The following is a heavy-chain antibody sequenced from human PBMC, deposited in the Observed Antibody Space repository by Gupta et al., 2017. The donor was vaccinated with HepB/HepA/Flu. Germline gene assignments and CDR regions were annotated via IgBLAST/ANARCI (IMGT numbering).Heavy chain of an antibody. J-gene: IGHJ4*01. Sequence: EVQLVESGGGVVQPGGSLKLSCVASGFTLSAFALPGVRQASGKGLEWVGRIGPKSHSYATAYAASLTGRFSISRDDSRDTAYLQMSGLRTEDTAMYYCSGQEYTSSSGWGEPRWGHGTLVTVSS. CDR1: GFTLSAFA. CDR2: IGPKSHSYAT. V-gene: IGHV3-73*02. CDR3: SGQEYTSSSGWGEPR. D-gene: IGHD6-6*01.